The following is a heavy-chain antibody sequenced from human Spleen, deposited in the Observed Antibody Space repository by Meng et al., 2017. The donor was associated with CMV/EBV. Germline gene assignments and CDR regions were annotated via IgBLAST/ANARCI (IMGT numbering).Heavy chain of an antibody. CDR2: INHSGNT. CDR3: ARELKGGYRYSFPFDS. D-gene: IGHD5-18*01. CDR1: GGSFSCYY. Sequence: GGSFSCYYWNGIRQSPGKGLEWIGEINHSGNTNYSPSLKSRVTISVDTSKNQFFLKLSSVTAADTALYYCARELKGGYRYSFPFDSWGQGTLVTVSS. J-gene: IGHJ4*02. V-gene: IGHV4-34*01.